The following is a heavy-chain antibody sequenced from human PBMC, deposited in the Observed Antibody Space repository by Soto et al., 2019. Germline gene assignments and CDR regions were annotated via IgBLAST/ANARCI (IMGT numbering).Heavy chain of an antibody. J-gene: IGHJ2*01. Sequence: SVKVSCKASGGTFSSYTISWVRQAPGQGLEWMGRIIPILGIANYAQKFQGRVTITADKSTSTAYMELSSLRSEDTAVYYCARESRSSRYDSSGYSQYWSFDLWGRGTLVTVSS. CDR3: ARESRSSRYDSSGYSQYWSFDL. CDR1: GGTFSSYT. V-gene: IGHV1-69*04. CDR2: IIPILGIA. D-gene: IGHD3-22*01.